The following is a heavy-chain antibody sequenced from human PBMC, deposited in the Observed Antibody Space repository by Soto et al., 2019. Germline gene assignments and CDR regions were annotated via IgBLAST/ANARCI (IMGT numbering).Heavy chain of an antibody. V-gene: IGHV3-23*01. D-gene: IGHD1-26*01. CDR2: ISGSGSPT. J-gene: IGHJ6*02. CDR3: ARDMSGGTYNYYYGMDV. Sequence: EVQLLESGGGLGQPGGSLRLSCAASGFSFSSYAMTWVRQAPGRGLEWVSAISGSGSPTYYADSVKGRFTISRDNSKNTLYLQMHSLRADDTAVYYCARDMSGGTYNYYYGMDVWGQGTTVTVSS. CDR1: GFSFSSYA.